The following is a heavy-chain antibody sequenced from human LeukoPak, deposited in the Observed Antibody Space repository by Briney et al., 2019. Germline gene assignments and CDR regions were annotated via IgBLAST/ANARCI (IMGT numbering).Heavy chain of an antibody. CDR2: IFYSGST. V-gene: IGHV4-59*01. D-gene: IGHD3-3*01. CDR1: GGAISSYY. CDR3: ARVDYDFWRGYTNAFDI. J-gene: IGHJ3*02. Sequence: KSSETLSLTCRVPGGAISSYYWSWIRQPPGKGLEWIGYIFYSGSTNYNPSLKSRVTISVDTSKYQFSLKLSSVTAADTAVYYCARVDYDFWRGYTNAFDIWGQGTMVTVSS.